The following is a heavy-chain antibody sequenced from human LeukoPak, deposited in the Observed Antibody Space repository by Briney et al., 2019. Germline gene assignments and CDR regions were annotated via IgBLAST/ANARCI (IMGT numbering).Heavy chain of an antibody. CDR3: ASRPYASNGYYHGVFDY. V-gene: IGHV4-31*03. J-gene: IGHJ4*02. CDR2: ISYSGST. D-gene: IGHD3-22*01. CDR1: GGSISSRGYF. Sequence: SETLSLTCTVSGGSISSRGYFWSWIRQHPGKGLEWIGYISYSGSTSYNPALKSRIIISLDTSKNQMSLKLSSVTAADAAMYYCASRPYASNGYYHGVFDYWGPGNPGHRLL.